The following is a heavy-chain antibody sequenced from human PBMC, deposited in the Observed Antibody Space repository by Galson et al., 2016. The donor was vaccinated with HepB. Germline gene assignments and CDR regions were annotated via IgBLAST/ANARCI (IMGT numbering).Heavy chain of an antibody. Sequence: SLRLSCAASGFTFSSYAMSWVRQAPGKGQECVSAISGSGGSTYYADSVKGRFTISRDNSKNTLYLQMNSLRAEDTAVYYCARDGDVLTVYAIPSYYYYAMDVWGQGTTVTVSS. D-gene: IGHD2-8*01. CDR1: GFTFSSYA. CDR2: ISGSGGST. J-gene: IGHJ6*02. V-gene: IGHV3-23*01. CDR3: ARDGDVLTVYAIPSYYYYAMDV.